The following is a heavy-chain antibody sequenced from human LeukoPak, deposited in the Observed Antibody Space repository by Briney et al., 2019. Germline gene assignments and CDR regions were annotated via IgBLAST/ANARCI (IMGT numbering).Heavy chain of an antibody. V-gene: IGHV3-21*01. CDR2: ITGASHKR. CDR3: GVAASSTSGFDH. CDR1: GFTFSNYA. Sequence: GGSLGLSCAASGFTFSNYALNWVRQAPGKGLEWISSITGASHKRYYAESLRGRVTISRDNAKNSLYLQMDSLRADDTAVYYCGVAASSTSGFDHWGQGTLVTVSS. J-gene: IGHJ4*02. D-gene: IGHD1-26*01.